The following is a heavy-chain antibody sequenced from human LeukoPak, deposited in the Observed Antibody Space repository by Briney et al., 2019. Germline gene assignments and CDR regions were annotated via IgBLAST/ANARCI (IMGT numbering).Heavy chain of an antibody. Sequence: GGSLRLSCAASGFTVSSNYMSWVRQAPGKGLEWVSVIYNGGSTYYADSVKGRFTISRDNSKNTLYLQMNSLRAEDTAVYYCARDRGNKSYYYYFGIDVWGQETTVTVSS. CDR3: ARDRGNKSYYYYFGIDV. V-gene: IGHV3-53*01. D-gene: IGHD1/OR15-1a*01. CDR2: IYNGGST. CDR1: GFTVSSNY. J-gene: IGHJ6*02.